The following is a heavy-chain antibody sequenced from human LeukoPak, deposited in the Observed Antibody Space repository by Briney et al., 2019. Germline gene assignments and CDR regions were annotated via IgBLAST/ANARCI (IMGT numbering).Heavy chain of an antibody. CDR3: ARRSKGYSSGYYYGPFDI. Sequence: GGSLRLSCAASRFNLDDYGMSWVRQAPGKGLEWVSGINLNGGSTGYADSVKGRFTISRDNAKNSLYLQMNGLRAEDTALYYCARRSKGYSSGYYYGPFDIWGQGTMVTVSS. CDR2: INLNGGST. CDR1: RFNLDDYG. D-gene: IGHD3-22*01. J-gene: IGHJ3*02. V-gene: IGHV3-20*04.